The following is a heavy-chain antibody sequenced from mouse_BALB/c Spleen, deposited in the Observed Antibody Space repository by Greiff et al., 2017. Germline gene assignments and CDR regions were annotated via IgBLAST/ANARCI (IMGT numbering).Heavy chain of an antibody. V-gene: IGHV1-54*01. Sequence: QVQLQQSGAELVRPGTSVKVSCKASGYAFTNYLIEWVKQRPGQGLEWIGVINPGSGGTNYNEKFKGKATLTADKSSSTAYMQLSSLTSDDSAVYCCARGGKGAWFAYWGQGTLVTVSA. CDR3: ARGGKGAWFAY. J-gene: IGHJ3*01. D-gene: IGHD1-1*02. CDR2: INPGSGGT. CDR1: GYAFTNYL.